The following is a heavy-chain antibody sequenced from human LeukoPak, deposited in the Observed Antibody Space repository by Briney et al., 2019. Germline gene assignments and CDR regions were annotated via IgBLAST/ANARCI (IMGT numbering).Heavy chain of an antibody. CDR1: GFTVSSNY. CDR2: IYSGGST. J-gene: IGHJ4*02. CDR3: ARGTSRTSPLTGYYKGYFDY. D-gene: IGHD3-9*01. Sequence: GSLRLSCAASGFTVSSNYMSWVRQAPGKGLEWVSLIYSGGSTYYTDSVKGRFTISRDNSKKTLYLQMNSLRAEDTAVYYCARGTSRTSPLTGYYKGYFDYWGRGTLVTVSS. V-gene: IGHV3-66*02.